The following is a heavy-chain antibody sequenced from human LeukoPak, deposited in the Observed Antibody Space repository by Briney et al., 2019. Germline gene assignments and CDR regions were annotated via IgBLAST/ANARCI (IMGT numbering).Heavy chain of an antibody. D-gene: IGHD3-10*01. J-gene: IGHJ4*02. CDR1: GYTFTSYA. V-gene: IGHV7-4-1*02. Sequence: ASVKVSCKAAGYTFTSYAMNWVRQAPGQGLEWMGWINTNTGNPTYAQGFTGRFVFSLDTSVSTAYLQISSLKAEDTAVYYCARLTQSPGLLWFGELLFDYWGQGTLVTVSS. CDR2: INTNTGNP. CDR3: ARLTQSPGLLWFGELLFDY.